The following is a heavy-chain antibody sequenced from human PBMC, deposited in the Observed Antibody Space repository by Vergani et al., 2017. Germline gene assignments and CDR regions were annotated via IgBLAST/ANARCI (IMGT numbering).Heavy chain of an antibody. D-gene: IGHD1-26*01. CDR2: LGWDDDK. J-gene: IGHJ4*02. V-gene: IGHV2-70*15. CDR1: GFTLGTTGVS. CDR3: ARMVGKYGFDY. Sequence: QITLRESGPARVKPTQTLTLTCRLSGFTLGTTGVSVNWIRQSPGKALEWLARLGWDDDKNYSTSLKTRLSISKDGSETQVVLTMTNLKPDDTATYYCARMVGKYGFDYWGQGTLVIVSS.